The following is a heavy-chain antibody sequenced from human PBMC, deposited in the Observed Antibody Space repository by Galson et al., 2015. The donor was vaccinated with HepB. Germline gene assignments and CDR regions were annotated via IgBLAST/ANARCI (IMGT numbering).Heavy chain of an antibody. Sequence: SVKVSCKASGGIFSSYGISWVRQAPGQGPEWMGGIIPIFGTAKYAQKFQGRVTITADESTSTAYMELSSLRSEDTAVYYCATGEAGVVAYYYNAMDVWGQGTTVTVS. V-gene: IGHV1-69*13. CDR2: IIPIFGTA. CDR3: ATGEAGVVAYYYNAMDV. J-gene: IGHJ6*02. CDR1: GGIFSSYG. D-gene: IGHD3-3*01.